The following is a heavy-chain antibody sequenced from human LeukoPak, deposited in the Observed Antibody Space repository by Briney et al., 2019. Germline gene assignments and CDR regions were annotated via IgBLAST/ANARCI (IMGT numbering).Heavy chain of an antibody. CDR1: GGSHSPYY. CDR2: INQSGST. D-gene: IGHD3-22*01. CDR3: ATLGGLYYESHGYPDFDH. V-gene: IGHV4-34*01. J-gene: IGHJ4*02. Sequence: NASGTLSLTCSVSGGSHSPYYWSWIRQPPGGGLEWLGEINQSGSTNYNPSLKSRVTISVEKFKNQFSLEVTSVTAADTAIYYCATLGGLYYESHGYPDFDHWGQGTLVTVSS.